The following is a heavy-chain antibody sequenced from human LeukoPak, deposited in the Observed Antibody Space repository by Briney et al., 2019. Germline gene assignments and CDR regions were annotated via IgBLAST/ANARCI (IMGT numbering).Heavy chain of an antibody. J-gene: IGHJ3*01. V-gene: IGHV3-30*18. CDR3: AKFFTGEYVRAFDV. D-gene: IGHD3-10*02. CDR2: ISYDGSNK. Sequence: GGSLRLSCAASGFTFSIYAMHWVRQAPGKGLEWVAVISYDGSNKYYADSVKGRFTISRDNSKNTLYLQMNSLRAEDTAVYYCAKFFTGEYVRAFDVWGQGTMVTVSS. CDR1: GFTFSIYA.